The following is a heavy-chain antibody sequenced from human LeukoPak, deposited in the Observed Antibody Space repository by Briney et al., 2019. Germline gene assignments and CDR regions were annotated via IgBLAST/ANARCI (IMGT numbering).Heavy chain of an antibody. CDR1: GFTFSSYA. V-gene: IGHV3-23*01. J-gene: IGHJ4*02. D-gene: IGHD3-16*02. CDR2: ISGSGGST. Sequence: GGSLRLSCAASGFTFSSYALSWVRQAPGKGLEWVSAISGSGGSTYYADSVKGRFTISSDNSKNTLYLQMNSLRAEDTAVYYCAKDLGLRLGELSSYPAYWGQGTLVTVSS. CDR3: AKDLGLRLGELSSYPAY.